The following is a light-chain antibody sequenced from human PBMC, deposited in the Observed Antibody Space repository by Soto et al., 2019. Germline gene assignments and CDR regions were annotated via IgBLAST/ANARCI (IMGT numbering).Light chain of an antibody. CDR2: DVS. V-gene: IGKV3-20*01. CDR1: QSVSSSY. Sequence: EIELTQSPGTLFSSPGERATLSCRASQSVSSSYLAWYQQKPGQAPRLLIYDVSNRASGIPARFSGSGSETDFSLTISNLEPEDFAVYYCEQYGSSPRTFGQGTKVDIK. J-gene: IGKJ1*01. CDR3: EQYGSSPRT.